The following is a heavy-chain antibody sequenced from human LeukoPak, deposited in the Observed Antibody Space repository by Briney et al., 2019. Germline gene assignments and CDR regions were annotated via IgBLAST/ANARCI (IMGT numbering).Heavy chain of an antibody. CDR3: ARDSGTTGEVKFDP. D-gene: IGHD3-10*01. CDR1: GDSISRYY. J-gene: IGHJ5*02. V-gene: IGHV4-4*07. CDR2: IYNGGII. Sequence: SETLSLTCTVSGDSISRYYWSWIRQPAGKGLEWIGRIYNGGIITYNPSLKSRVTMSIDTSNNQFSLRLRFVTAADTAVYYCARDSGTTGEVKFDPWGQGTWSPSPQ.